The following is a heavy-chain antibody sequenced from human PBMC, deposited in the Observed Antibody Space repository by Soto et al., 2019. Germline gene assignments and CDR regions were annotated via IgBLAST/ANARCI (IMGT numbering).Heavy chain of an antibody. V-gene: IGHV1-69*01. D-gene: IGHD3-10*01. Sequence: QVQLVQSGAEVKKPGSSVKVSCKASGSTISSYVIAWVRQAPGQSLEWMGGIITITGPANYAQKFQGRLTITADEATSTAYMELSSLRSEDTAVYYCAREYYGSGTYGYYGMDVWGQWTTVTVS. CDR3: AREYYGSGTYGYYGMDV. J-gene: IGHJ6*02. CDR2: IITITGPA. CDR1: GSTISSYV.